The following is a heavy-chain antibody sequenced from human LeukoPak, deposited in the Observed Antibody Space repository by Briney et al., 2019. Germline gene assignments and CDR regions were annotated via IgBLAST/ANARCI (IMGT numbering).Heavy chain of an antibody. J-gene: IGHJ5*02. CDR1: GGSISSYY. V-gene: IGHV4-59*01. Sequence: SETLSLTCTVSGGSISSYYWSWIRQPPGKGLEWIGYIYYSGSTNYNPSLKSRVTISVDTSKNQFSLKLSSVTAADTAVYYCARVGYGDHGANWFDPWGQGTLVTVSS. D-gene: IGHD4-17*01. CDR2: IYYSGST. CDR3: ARVGYGDHGANWFDP.